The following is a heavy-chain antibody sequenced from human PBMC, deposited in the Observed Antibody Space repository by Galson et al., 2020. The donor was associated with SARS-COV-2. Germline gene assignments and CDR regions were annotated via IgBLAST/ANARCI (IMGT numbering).Heavy chain of an antibody. CDR1: GGSFSDNY. CDR2: VNHSGGT. J-gene: IGHJ6*03. V-gene: IGHV4-34*01. D-gene: IGHD3-3*02. Sequence: SETLSLTCAVYGGSFSDNYWNWIRQPPGTGLEWIGEVNHSGGTSYNSSFNGRATLSVDASKSQFSLKLRSVTAADPAVYYFARGRRDASAAFSIGSYYYYMDVWATGTTVIVSS. CDR3: ARGRRDASAAFSIGSYYYYMDV.